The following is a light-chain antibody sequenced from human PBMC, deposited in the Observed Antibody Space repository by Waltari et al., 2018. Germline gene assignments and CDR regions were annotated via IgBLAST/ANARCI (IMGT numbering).Light chain of an antibody. Sequence: QSVLTQPPSASGSPAQRVTISCSGSRSTIRRNTLNWYPQIPGTAPKLLIYTDSQRPSGVPDRFSGSKSGTSGYLAISGLQSEDEADYYCAAWDDGLNGWVFGGRTKLTVL. CDR3: AAWDDGLNGWV. V-gene: IGLV1-44*01. J-gene: IGLJ3*02. CDR2: TDS. CDR1: RSTIRRNT.